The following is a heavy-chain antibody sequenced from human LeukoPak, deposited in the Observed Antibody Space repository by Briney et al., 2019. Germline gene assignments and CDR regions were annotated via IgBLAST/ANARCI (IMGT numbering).Heavy chain of an antibody. D-gene: IGHD6-19*01. Sequence: PGGSLRLSCAASGFTFSSYWMSWVRQAPGKGLEWVANIKQDGREKYYVDSVKGRFTISRENAKNSLYLQMNSLRAEDTAVYYCARDFKAVARWDFDYWGQGTLVTVSS. V-gene: IGHV3-7*01. CDR3: ARDFKAVARWDFDY. J-gene: IGHJ4*02. CDR2: IKQDGREK. CDR1: GFTFSSYW.